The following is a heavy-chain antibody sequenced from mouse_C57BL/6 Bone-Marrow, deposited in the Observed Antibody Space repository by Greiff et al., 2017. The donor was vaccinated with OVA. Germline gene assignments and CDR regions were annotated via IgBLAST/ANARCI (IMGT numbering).Heavy chain of an antibody. Sequence: VKLQQSGAELVRPGTSVKMSCKASGYTFTNYWIGWAKQRPGHGLEWIGDIYPGGGYTNYNEKFKGKATLTADKSSSTAYMQFSSLTSEDSAIYYCARRSNYGDYAMDYWGQGTSVTVSS. CDR3: ARRSNYGDYAMDY. V-gene: IGHV1-63*01. D-gene: IGHD2-5*01. CDR1: GYTFTNYW. J-gene: IGHJ4*01. CDR2: IYPGGGYT.